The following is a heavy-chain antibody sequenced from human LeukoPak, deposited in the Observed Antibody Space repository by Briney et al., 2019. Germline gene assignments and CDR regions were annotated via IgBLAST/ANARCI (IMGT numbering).Heavy chain of an antibody. CDR1: GFGLSSNA. J-gene: IGHJ5*02. D-gene: IGHD2-21*02. V-gene: IGHV3-23*01. Sequence: PGGSLRLSCAASGFGLSSNAMNWVRQAPGKGLEWVSFISGSGDDTHYADSVKGRFTISRDKSKNTLYLQMNSLRAEDTALYYCAKPDFSRVNWFDPWGQGTLVTVSS. CDR3: AKPDFSRVNWFDP. CDR2: ISGSGDDT.